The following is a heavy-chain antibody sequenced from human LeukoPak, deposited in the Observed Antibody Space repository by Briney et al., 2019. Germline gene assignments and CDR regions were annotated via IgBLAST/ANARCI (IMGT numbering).Heavy chain of an antibody. J-gene: IGHJ4*02. CDR1: GGSFSGYY. Sequence: SETLSLTCAVYGGSFSGYYWSWIRQPPGKGLEWIGYIHSSGSTHYNPSLKRRVTTSLDTSKNQFSLKLSSVTAADTAVYYCARLGSYSDHWGQGTLVTVSS. CDR3: ARLGSYSDH. V-gene: IGHV4-4*09. D-gene: IGHD1-26*01. CDR2: IHSSGST.